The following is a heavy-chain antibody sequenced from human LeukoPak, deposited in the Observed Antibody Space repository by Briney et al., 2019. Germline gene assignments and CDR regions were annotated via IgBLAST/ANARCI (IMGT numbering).Heavy chain of an antibody. D-gene: IGHD5-12*01. CDR1: GASFSSGDQY. J-gene: IGHJ3*02. V-gene: IGHV4-31*03. CDR3: SRHGGESIVAMILHAFDI. Sequence: PSETLSLTCTVSGASFSSGDQYWNWIRQSPGKGLEWIGSIHPSERLYNNPSLESRVTISIDTSKNQFSLNLNSVTAADTAVYFCSRHGGESIVAMILHAFDIWGQGTMVTVSS. CDR2: IHPSERL.